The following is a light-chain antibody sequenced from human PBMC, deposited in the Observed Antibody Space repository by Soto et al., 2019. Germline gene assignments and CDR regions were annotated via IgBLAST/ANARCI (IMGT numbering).Light chain of an antibody. J-gene: IGLJ3*02. V-gene: IGLV2-11*01. Sequence: QSALTQPRSVSGSPGQSVTISCTGTSSDVGGYNYVSWYQQHPGKAPKLMIYDVSKRPSGVPDRFSGSKSGNTASLTISGLLAEDEADYYCCSYAGSYTYWVFGGGTKLTVL. CDR1: SSDVGGYNY. CDR3: CSYAGSYTYWV. CDR2: DVS.